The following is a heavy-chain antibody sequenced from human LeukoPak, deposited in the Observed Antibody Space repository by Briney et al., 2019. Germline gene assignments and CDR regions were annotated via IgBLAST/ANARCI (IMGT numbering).Heavy chain of an antibody. V-gene: IGHV1-2*02. CDR3: AREDWGPILERGQSYDAFDI. CDR1: GYTLTGYY. D-gene: IGHD7-27*01. J-gene: IGHJ3*02. Sequence: ASVKVSCKASGYTLTGYYMHWVRQAPGQGLEWMGWINPNSGGTNYAQKFQGRVTMTRDTSISTAYMELSRLRSDDTAVYYCAREDWGPILERGQSYDAFDIWGQGTMVTVSS. CDR2: INPNSGGT.